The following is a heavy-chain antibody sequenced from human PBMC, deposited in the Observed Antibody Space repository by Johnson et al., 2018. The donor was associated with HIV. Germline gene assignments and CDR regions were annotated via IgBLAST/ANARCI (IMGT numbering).Heavy chain of an antibody. D-gene: IGHD3-9*01. CDR1: GFTFSSYA. V-gene: IGHV3-30-3*01. J-gene: IGHJ3*01. Sequence: QVQLVESGGGVVQPGRSLRLSCAASGFTFSSYAMHWVRPAPGKGLEWVAVISYDGGNKYYADSVRGRITISRDNSKNILYLQMNSLRPEDTAVYYCARERFSDMLTGYHAFDGWGQGTMVTVSS. CDR3: ARERFSDMLTGYHAFDG. CDR2: ISYDGGNK.